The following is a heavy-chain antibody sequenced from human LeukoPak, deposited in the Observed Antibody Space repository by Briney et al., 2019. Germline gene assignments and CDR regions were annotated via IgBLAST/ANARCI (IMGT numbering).Heavy chain of an antibody. V-gene: IGHV3-23*01. Sequence: PGGSLRLSCAASGFTFSSYAMSWVRQAPGKGLEWVSAISGSGGSIYYADSVKGRFTISGDNSKNTLYLQMNSLRAEDTAVYYCAKVNDFWSGYYTGYFDYWGQGTLVTVSS. CDR2: ISGSGGSI. CDR3: AKVNDFWSGYYTGYFDY. CDR1: GFTFSSYA. D-gene: IGHD3-3*01. J-gene: IGHJ4*02.